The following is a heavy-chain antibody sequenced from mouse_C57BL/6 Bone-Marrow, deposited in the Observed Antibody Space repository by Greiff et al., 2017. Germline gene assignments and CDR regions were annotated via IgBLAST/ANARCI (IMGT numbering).Heavy chain of an antibody. V-gene: IGHV14-4*01. CDR3: TAYDYSWFAY. Sequence: EVQLQQSGAELVRPGASVKLSCTASGFNIKDDYMHWVKQRPEQGLEWIGWIDPENGDTEYASQFQGKATITADTSSNTAYLQLSSLTSEDTAVYYCTAYDYSWFAYWGQGTLVTVSA. D-gene: IGHD2-4*01. CDR2: IDPENGDT. CDR1: GFNIKDDY. J-gene: IGHJ3*01.